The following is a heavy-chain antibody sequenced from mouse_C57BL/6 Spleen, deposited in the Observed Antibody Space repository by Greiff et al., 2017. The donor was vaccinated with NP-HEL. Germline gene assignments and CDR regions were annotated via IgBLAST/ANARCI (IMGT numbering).Heavy chain of an antibody. CDR3: VTYDYDDAMDY. J-gene: IGHJ4*01. CDR1: GFSFNTYA. Sequence: EVQRVESGGGLVQPKGSLKLSCAASGFSFNTYAMNWVRQAPGKGLEWVARIRSKSNNYATYYADSVKDRFTISRDDSESMLYLQMNNLKTEDTAMYYCVTYDYDDAMDYWGQGTSVTVSS. V-gene: IGHV10-1*01. CDR2: IRSKSNNYAT. D-gene: IGHD2-4*01.